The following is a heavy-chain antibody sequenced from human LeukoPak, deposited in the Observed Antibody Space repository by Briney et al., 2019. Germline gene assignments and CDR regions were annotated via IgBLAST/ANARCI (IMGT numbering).Heavy chain of an antibody. CDR1: GDSISVYY. J-gene: IGHJ4*02. D-gene: IGHD5-24*01. CDR3: AREGRDGYIVFFDY. Sequence: SETLSLTCTVSGDSISVYYWTWIRQPAGKGLEWIGRIYTSGSANYNPSLKSRVTISVDTSKNQFSLKLSSVTAADTAVYYCAREGRDGYIVFFDYWGQGTLVTVSS. CDR2: IYTSGSA. V-gene: IGHV4-4*07.